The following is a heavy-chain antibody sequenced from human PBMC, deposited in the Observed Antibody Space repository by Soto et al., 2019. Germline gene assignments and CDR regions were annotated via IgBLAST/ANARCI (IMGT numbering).Heavy chain of an antibody. D-gene: IGHD6-6*01. Sequence: QVQLVQCGGEVKKPGASVNVSCKASGYTFTNYGINWVRQAPGQALEWMGWISTYNGHTNSPQKLQGRVTMTRDISTSTAYMELRSLSSDDTAVYYCARGVAARRGDTFAMDVWGQGTTVTVSS. V-gene: IGHV1-18*01. CDR3: ARGVAARRGDTFAMDV. CDR2: ISTYNGHT. CDR1: GYTFTNYG. J-gene: IGHJ6*02.